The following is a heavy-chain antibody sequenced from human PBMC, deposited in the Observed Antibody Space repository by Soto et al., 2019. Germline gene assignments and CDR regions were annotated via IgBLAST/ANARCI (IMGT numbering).Heavy chain of an antibody. CDR1: GYTFTSYG. Sequence: ASVNVSCKASGYTFTSYGINWVRQAPGRGLELMGWINPGNGNTKYSQQFQGRVIIDRXKXXXXAXMXLXXXXSEXTAVYYCARGGYFDSSNYLAYWGLGTLVTVSS. CDR3: ARGGYFDSSNYLAY. V-gene: IGHV1-3*01. J-gene: IGHJ4*02. D-gene: IGHD3-22*01. CDR2: INPGNGNT.